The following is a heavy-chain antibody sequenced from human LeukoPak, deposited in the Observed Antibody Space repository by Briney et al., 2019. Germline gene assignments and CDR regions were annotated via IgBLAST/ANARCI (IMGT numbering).Heavy chain of an antibody. CDR1: GFTFSNYW. Sequence: GGSLRLSCAASGFTFSNYWMTWVRQAPGKGLEWVSYISSSGSTIYYADSVKGRFTISRDNAKNSLYLQMNSLRAEDTAVYYCAELGITMIGGVWGKGTTVTISS. V-gene: IGHV3-48*04. J-gene: IGHJ6*04. CDR3: AELGITMIGGV. D-gene: IGHD3-10*02. CDR2: ISSSGSTI.